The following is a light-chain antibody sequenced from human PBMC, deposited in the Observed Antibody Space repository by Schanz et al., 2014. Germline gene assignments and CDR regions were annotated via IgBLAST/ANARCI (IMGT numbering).Light chain of an antibody. CDR3: QQSYSTLLT. CDR1: QSVSSN. Sequence: EIVMTQSPATLSVSPGERATLSCRASQSVSSNLAWYQQKPGQAPRLLIYGASSRATGIPDRFSGSGSGTDFTLTISSLQPEDFATYYCQQSYSTLLTFGGGTKVEIK. V-gene: IGKV3D-15*01. J-gene: IGKJ4*01. CDR2: GAS.